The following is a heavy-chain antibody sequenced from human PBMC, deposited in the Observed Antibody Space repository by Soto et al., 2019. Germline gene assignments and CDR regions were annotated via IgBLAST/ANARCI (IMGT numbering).Heavy chain of an antibody. CDR1: GYTFTIYY. Sequence: ASVKVSCTASGYTFTIYYMHWVRQAPGQGLERMGIINPSGGSTRYAQKFQGRLTLTRDTSTGTVYMEVGSLRSEDTAVDYCARGGYCSGGSCYGVYNWFDTWGQGTLVTVSS. CDR3: ARGGYCSGGSCYGVYNWFDT. D-gene: IGHD2-15*01. CDR2: INPSGGST. V-gene: IGHV1-46*01. J-gene: IGHJ5*02.